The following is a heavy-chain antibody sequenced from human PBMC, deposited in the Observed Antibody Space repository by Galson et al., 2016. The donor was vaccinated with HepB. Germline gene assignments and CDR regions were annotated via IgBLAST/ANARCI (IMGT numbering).Heavy chain of an antibody. D-gene: IGHD3-16*02. V-gene: IGHV4-39*01. Sequence: SETLSLTCTVSGGSIRYSSFFWAWIRQSPGRGLAWIGSISDSGSTDYNPSLKSRLSISVDTSKNQFSLRLRSVTAADTAVYYCAKSSWGSCRYPVDDWGQGALVAVSS. CDR1: GGSIRYSSFF. CDR3: AKSSWGSCRYPVDD. CDR2: ISDSGST. J-gene: IGHJ4*02.